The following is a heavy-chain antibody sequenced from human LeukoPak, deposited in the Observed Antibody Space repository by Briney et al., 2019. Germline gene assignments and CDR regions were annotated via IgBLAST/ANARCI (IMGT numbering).Heavy chain of an antibody. CDR2: ISYDGSKK. D-gene: IGHD5-12*01. CDR3: ARDFGRGYSGYEGFFDS. Sequence: GRSLRLSCAASGFTFSSNTMHWVRQAPGKGLEWVAVISYDGSKKYYADSVKGRFAISRDNSKNTLYLQMNSLRGEDTAVYYCARDFGRGYSGYEGFFDSWGQGTLVSVSS. J-gene: IGHJ5*01. V-gene: IGHV3-30*09. CDR1: GFTFSSNT.